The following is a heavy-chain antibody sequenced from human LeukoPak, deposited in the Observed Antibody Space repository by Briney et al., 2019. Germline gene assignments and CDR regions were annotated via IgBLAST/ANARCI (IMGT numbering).Heavy chain of an antibody. CDR1: GYSSTSYW. CDR3: ARRPYDYYDSSGYSLDY. V-gene: IGHV5-51*01. J-gene: IGHJ4*02. Sequence: GESLKISCKGSGYSSTSYWIGWVRQMPGKGLEWMGIIYPGDSDTRYSPSFQGQVTISADKSISTAYLQWSSLKASDTAMYYCARRPYDYYDSSGYSLDYWGQGTLVTVSS. D-gene: IGHD3-22*01. CDR2: IYPGDSDT.